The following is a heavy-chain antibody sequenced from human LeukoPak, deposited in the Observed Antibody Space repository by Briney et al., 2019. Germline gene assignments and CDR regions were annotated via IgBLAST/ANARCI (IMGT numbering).Heavy chain of an antibody. CDR1: GGTFSSYA. D-gene: IGHD6-6*01. J-gene: IGHJ3*02. CDR2: IIPIFGTA. CDR3: ARAVAARPSDVFDI. Sequence: ASVKVSCKASGGTFSSYAISWVRQAPGQGLEWMGRIIPIFGTANYAQKFQGRVTITTDESTSTAYMELSSLRSEDTAVYYCARAVAARPSDVFDIWGQGTMVTVSS. V-gene: IGHV1-69*05.